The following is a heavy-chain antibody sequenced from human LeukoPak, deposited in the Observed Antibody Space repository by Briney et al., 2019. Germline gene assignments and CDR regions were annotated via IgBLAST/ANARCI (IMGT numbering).Heavy chain of an antibody. J-gene: IGHJ4*02. CDR1: GGSFSGYY. CDR3: ARADCSSTSCPFDY. D-gene: IGHD2-2*01. CDR2: INHSGST. Sequence: SETLSLTCTVYGGSFSGYYWSWIRQPPGKGLEWIGEINHSGSTNYNPSLKSRVTISIDTSKNQFSLKLSSVTAADTAVYYCARADCSSTSCPFDYWGQGTLVTVSS. V-gene: IGHV4-34*01.